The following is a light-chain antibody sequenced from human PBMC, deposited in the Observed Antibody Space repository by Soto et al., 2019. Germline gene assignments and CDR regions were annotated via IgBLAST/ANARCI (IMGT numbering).Light chain of an antibody. CDR2: GAS. CDR1: RSVSSD. J-gene: IGKJ1*01. CDR3: QQYNTWHPKMA. Sequence: EVVVTQSLATLSVFPGETATHSCRASRSVSSDLAWYQQRPGQAPRLLIYGASTRATGIPARFRGSGSGTEFRLTISSLQSEDFATYYCQQYNTWHPKMAFGRGTKVDIK. V-gene: IGKV3-15*01.